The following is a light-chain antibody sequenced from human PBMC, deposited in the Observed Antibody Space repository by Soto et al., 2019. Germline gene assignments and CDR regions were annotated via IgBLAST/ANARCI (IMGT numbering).Light chain of an antibody. CDR1: QSISTW. CDR3: QQYSTYPWT. Sequence: DIQLTQSPSTLSASVGDRVSITCRASQSISTWLAWYQQKPGKAPKLLIFDASSLESRVSSRFSGRGSGTQFTLTISSLQPDDFVTYYCQQYSTYPWTFGQGAKVEFK. V-gene: IGKV1-5*01. CDR2: DAS. J-gene: IGKJ1*01.